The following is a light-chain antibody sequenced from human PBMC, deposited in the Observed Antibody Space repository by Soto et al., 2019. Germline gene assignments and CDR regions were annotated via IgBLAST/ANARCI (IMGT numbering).Light chain of an antibody. J-gene: IGKJ1*01. Sequence: EIVLTQSPGTLSLSPGERATLSFSASQSVSSSYLAWYQQKPGQAPRLLIYGASSRATGIPDRFSGSGSGTDFTLTISRLEPEDFAVYYCQQYGGSPRTFGQGTKVDIK. CDR2: GAS. CDR1: QSVSSSY. CDR3: QQYGGSPRT. V-gene: IGKV3-20*01.